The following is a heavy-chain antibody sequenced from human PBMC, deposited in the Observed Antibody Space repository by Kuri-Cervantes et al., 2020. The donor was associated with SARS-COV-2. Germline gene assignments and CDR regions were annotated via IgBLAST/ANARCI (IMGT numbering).Heavy chain of an antibody. V-gene: IGHV4-59*12. CDR1: GGSISSYY. J-gene: IGHJ6*02. CDR2: IYYSGST. CDR3: ARGRVYARRIYYYYYGMDV. Sequence: GSLRLSCTVSGGSISSYYWSWIRQPPGKGLEWIGYIYYSGSTNYNPSLKSRVTISVDTSKNQFSLKLSSVTAADTAMYYCARGRVYARRIYYYYYGMDVWGQGTTVTVSS. D-gene: IGHD3-16*01.